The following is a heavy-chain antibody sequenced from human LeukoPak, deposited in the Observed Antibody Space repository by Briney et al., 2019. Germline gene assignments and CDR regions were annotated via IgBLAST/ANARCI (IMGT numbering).Heavy chain of an antibody. D-gene: IGHD3-22*01. CDR3: ASCRSDDTSAYCAFDI. CDR1: GFTFSSYW. CDR2: IKQDGSEK. Sequence: GSLRLSCAASGFTFSSYWMSWVRQAPGKGLEWVANIKQDGSEKYYVDSVKGRFTISRDNAKNSLYLQMNSLRAEDTAVYYCASCRSDDTSAYCAFDIWGQGTMVIVSS. V-gene: IGHV3-7*01. J-gene: IGHJ3*02.